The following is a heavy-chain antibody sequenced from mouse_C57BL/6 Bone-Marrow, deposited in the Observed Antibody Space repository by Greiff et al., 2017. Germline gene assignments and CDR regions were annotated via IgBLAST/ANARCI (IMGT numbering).Heavy chain of an antibody. CDR3: ARDNSQHEFAY. CDR1: GFTFSSYG. J-gene: IGHJ3*01. D-gene: IGHD1-3*01. V-gene: IGHV5-6*01. Sequence: EVQRVESGGDLVKPGGSLKLSCAASGFTFSSYGMSWVRQTPDKRLEWVATISSGGSCTYYPDSVKGKFTITRDNSKNTLYLQMSSLKSEDTAMYYCARDNSQHEFAYWGQGTPVTVSA. CDR2: ISSGGSCT.